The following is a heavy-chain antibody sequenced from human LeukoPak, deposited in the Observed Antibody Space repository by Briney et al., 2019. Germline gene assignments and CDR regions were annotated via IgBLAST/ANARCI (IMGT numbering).Heavy chain of an antibody. CDR1: GFTFSSYA. CDR2: ISGSGGST. D-gene: IGHD2-2*01. V-gene: IGHV3-23*01. Sequence: GGSLRLSCVASGFTFSSYAMSWVRQAPGKGLEWVSAISGSGGSTYYADSVKGRFTISRDNSKNTLYLQMNSLRAEGTAVYYCAKGTRDSTDYPFDYWGQGTLVTVSS. J-gene: IGHJ4*02. CDR3: AKGTRDSTDYPFDY.